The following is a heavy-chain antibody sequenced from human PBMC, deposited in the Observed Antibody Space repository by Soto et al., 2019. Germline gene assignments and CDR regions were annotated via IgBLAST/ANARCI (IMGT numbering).Heavy chain of an antibody. D-gene: IGHD1-1*01. CDR1: GFTFSSYA. V-gene: IGHV3-23*01. CDR3: AKQQGPGTPYYYAMDV. Sequence: EVQLLESGGGLVQPGGSLRLSCAASGFTFSSYAMSWVRQAPGKGLEWVSVIRSSGDRTYYADSVKGRFTISRDHSKNTRYMQMNSLRAEDTAVYYCAKQQGPGTPYYYAMDVWGQGTTVTVSS. J-gene: IGHJ6*02. CDR2: IRSSGDRT.